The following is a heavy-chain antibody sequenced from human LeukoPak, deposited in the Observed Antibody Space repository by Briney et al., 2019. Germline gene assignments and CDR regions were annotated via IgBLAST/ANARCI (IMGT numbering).Heavy chain of an antibody. J-gene: IGHJ4*02. CDR3: ASKVTIFGGGKYFGY. D-gene: IGHD3-3*01. CDR2: INEDGSDK. V-gene: IGHV3-7*05. CDR1: GFTFTYYW. Sequence: GGSLRLSCAASGFTFTYYWMTWVRQAPGKGREWVANINEDGSDKQYVDSVKGRFTISRDNAKNSLYLQMNSLRAEDTAIYYFASKVTIFGGGKYFGYWGQGTLVTVSS.